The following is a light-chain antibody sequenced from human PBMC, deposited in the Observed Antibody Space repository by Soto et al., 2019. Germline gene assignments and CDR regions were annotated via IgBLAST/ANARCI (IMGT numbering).Light chain of an antibody. CDR2: AAS. Sequence: DIQMTQSPSSLFESVGDRVTITCGASKTRGSYLNWYQQKPGKAPKLLIYAASSLQSGVPSRFSGSGSGTDFTLSISSLQPEDFATYYCQQSYSTLGLTFGGGTKVEIK. V-gene: IGKV1-39*01. CDR3: QQSYSTLGLT. J-gene: IGKJ4*01. CDR1: KTRGSY.